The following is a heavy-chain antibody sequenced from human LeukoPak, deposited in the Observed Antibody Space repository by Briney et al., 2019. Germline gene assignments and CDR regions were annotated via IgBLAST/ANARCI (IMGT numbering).Heavy chain of an antibody. CDR1: GFTFSSYA. CDR2: ISGSGGCT. CDR3: ARKDYYYYDMDV. J-gene: IGHJ6*02. Sequence: PGGSLRLSCAASGFTFSSYAVNWVRQAPGKGLEWVSAISGSGGCTYYADSVKGRFTLSRDNSKNTLYLEMNSLRAEDTAVYYCARKDYYYYDMDVWGQGTTVTVSS. V-gene: IGHV3-23*01.